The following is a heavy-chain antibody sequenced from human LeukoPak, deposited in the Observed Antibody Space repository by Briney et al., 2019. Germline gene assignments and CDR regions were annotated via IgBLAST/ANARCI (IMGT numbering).Heavy chain of an antibody. Sequence: GASVKVSCKASGYTFTGYYMHWVRQAPGQGLEWMGWINPNSGGTNYAQKFQGRVTMTRDTSISTAYMELSRLRSDDTAVYYCARAAGMVRGVINYYYYMDVWGKGTTVTISS. D-gene: IGHD3-10*01. V-gene: IGHV1-2*02. J-gene: IGHJ6*03. CDR2: INPNSGGT. CDR3: ARAAGMVRGVINYYYYMDV. CDR1: GYTFTGYY.